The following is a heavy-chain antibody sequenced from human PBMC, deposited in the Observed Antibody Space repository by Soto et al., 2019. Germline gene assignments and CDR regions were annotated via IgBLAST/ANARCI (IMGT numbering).Heavy chain of an antibody. D-gene: IGHD2-8*02. CDR2: VTYDATPE. CDR3: ARGLRDRLVLVWFGP. CDR1: GFSVRAYG. Sequence: QVQVVESGGGVVQPGRSLRLSCAATGFSVRAYGMHWVRQAPGKGLEWVAGVTYDATPEYCADSVKGRFTISLDIDKNTLALQMDRLRAEDTAVYYCARGLRDRLVLVWFGPWGQGTLVTGSS. J-gene: IGHJ5*02. V-gene: IGHV3-30*03.